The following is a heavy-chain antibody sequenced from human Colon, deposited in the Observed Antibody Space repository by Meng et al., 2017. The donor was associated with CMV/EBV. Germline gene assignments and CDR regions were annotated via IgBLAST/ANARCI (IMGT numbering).Heavy chain of an antibody. D-gene: IGHD2-15*01. J-gene: IGHJ4*02. CDR3: ARLVVGDNDYFDY. CDR2: ISSSGSSE. CDR1: GFTFQNYA. V-gene: IGHV3-30-3*01. Sequence: GESLKISCAASGFTFQNYALYWVRQAPGKGLEWVAVISSSGSSERYADSVKGRFTISRDNARKSLYLQMDNLRAEDTAVYYCARLVVGDNDYFDYWGQGTLVTVSS.